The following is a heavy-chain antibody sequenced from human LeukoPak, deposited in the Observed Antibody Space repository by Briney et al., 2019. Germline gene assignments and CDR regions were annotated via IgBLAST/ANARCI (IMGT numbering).Heavy chain of an antibody. CDR3: ARHGASNRTYYYGMDV. CDR2: VYYSGST. V-gene: IGHV4-39*01. Sequence: SETLSLTCTVSGDSISSSNWFWGWIRLPPGKGLEWIGSVYYSGSTYYNPSLKSRVTISVDTSKNQFSLKLSSVTAADTAVYYCARHGASNRTYYYGMDVWGQGTTVTVSS. CDR1: GDSISSSNWF. D-gene: IGHD1-26*01. J-gene: IGHJ6*02.